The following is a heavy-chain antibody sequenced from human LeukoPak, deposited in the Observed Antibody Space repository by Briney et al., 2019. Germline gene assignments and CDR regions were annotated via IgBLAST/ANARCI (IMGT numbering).Heavy chain of an antibody. CDR2: IKQDGSET. CDR3: AREYCSGGSCSKAGFDP. D-gene: IGHD2-15*01. CDR1: GFTFSSYG. V-gene: IGHV3-7*01. J-gene: IGHJ5*02. Sequence: GGSLRLSCAASGFTFSSYGMHWVRQAPGKGLEWVANIKQDGSETFYVDSVKGRFSISRDNAKKSLYLQMNSLRAEDTAVYYCAREYCSGGSCSKAGFDPWGQGTLVTVSS.